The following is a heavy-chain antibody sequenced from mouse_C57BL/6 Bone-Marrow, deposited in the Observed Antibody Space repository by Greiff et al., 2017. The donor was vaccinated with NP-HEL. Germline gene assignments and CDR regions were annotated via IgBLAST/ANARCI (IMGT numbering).Heavy chain of an antibody. CDR1: GYTFTDYY. Sequence: EVQLQQSGPELVKPGASVKISCKASGYTFTDYYMNWVKQSHGKSLEWIGDINPNNGGTSYNQKFKGKATLTVDKSSSTAYMELRSLTSEDSAVYYCVKRHYYPVYFDVWGTGTTVTVSS. CDR3: VKRHYYPVYFDV. J-gene: IGHJ1*03. CDR2: INPNNGGT. D-gene: IGHD1-2*01. V-gene: IGHV1-26*01.